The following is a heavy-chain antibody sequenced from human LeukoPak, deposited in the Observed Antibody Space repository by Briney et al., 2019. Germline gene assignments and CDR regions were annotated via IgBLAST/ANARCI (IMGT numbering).Heavy chain of an antibody. CDR2: IYSDGSKQ. Sequence: GRSLRLSCAASGFIFNDYGIHWVRQAPGKGLEWVADIYSDGSKQNYADSVKGRFTISRDDSKNTVYLQMNSLRAEDTAVYYCARDLRSGYFDYWGQGTLVTVSS. CDR3: ARDLRSGYFDY. J-gene: IGHJ4*02. D-gene: IGHD3-22*01. V-gene: IGHV3-33*01. CDR1: GFIFNDYG.